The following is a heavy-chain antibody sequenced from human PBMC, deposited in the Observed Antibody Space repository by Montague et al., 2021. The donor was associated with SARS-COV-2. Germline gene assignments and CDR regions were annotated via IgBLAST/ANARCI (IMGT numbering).Heavy chain of an antibody. D-gene: IGHD6-6*01. J-gene: IGHJ2*01. Sequence: SETLSLTCTVSGGSISSYYWSWIRQPPGKGLEWIGYINYSGSTNYNPSLKSRVTISVDTSKNQFSLKLSSVTAADTAVDYCARLRSSSNWYFDLWGRGTLVTVSS. V-gene: IGHV4-59*12. CDR1: GGSISSYY. CDR3: ARLRSSSNWYFDL. CDR2: INYSGST.